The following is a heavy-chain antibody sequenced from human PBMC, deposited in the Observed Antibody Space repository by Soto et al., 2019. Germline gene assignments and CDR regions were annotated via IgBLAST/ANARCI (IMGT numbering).Heavy chain of an antibody. D-gene: IGHD6-6*01. CDR3: ARGAVSIAARQDQVAFDF. J-gene: IGHJ3*01. CDR2: ISGNGYT. Sequence: QVQLVQSGAEVKKPGASVKVSCKTSGYTFTRSGINWVRQAPGQGLEWMGWISGNGYTNFARKFQGRVTMTTDTSTTTDYMELRSLRSDDTAVYYCARGAVSIAARQDQVAFDFWGQGTRVTVSS. V-gene: IGHV1-18*01. CDR1: GYTFTRSG.